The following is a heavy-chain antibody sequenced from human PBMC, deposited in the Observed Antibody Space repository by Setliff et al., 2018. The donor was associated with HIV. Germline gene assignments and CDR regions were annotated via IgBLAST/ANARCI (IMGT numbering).Heavy chain of an antibody. D-gene: IGHD1-1*01. Sequence: GGSLRLSCAASGFTFSSFAMHWVSLAPGKGLEWVALIWYDGNHTYYGDSVKGRFTISRDNSKNTLYLRMNSLRTEDTAVYYCAKESYNTIGHPDYWGQGTLVTVSS. CDR1: GFTFSSFA. CDR2: IWYDGNHT. CDR3: AKESYNTIGHPDY. V-gene: IGHV3-30*02. J-gene: IGHJ4*02.